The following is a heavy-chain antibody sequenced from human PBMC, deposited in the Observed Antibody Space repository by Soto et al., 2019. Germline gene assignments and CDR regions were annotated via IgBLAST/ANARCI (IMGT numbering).Heavy chain of an antibody. CDR2: IWYDGSNK. J-gene: IGHJ3*02. CDR3: ARGSWDIVVVTCAYSCEDFDI. V-gene: IGHV3-33*01. Sequence: QVQLVESGGGVVQPGRSLRLSCAASGFTFSSYGMHWVRQAPGKGLEWVAVIWYDGSNKYYADSVKGRFTISRDNSKKTMYILMTSLRAEDTAVYYCARGSWDIVVVTCAYSCEDFDIWGQGTLVTVSS. CDR1: GFTFSSYG. D-gene: IGHD2-2*01.